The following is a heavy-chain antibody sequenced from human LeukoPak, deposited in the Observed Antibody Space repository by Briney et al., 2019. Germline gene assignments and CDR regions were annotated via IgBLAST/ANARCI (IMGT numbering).Heavy chain of an antibody. D-gene: IGHD3-10*01. CDR3: ARSKLLWFGDGNGMDV. V-gene: IGHV1-2*02. J-gene: IGHJ6*02. CDR1: GYTFTGYY. Sequence: ASVKVSCKASGYTFTGYYMHWVRQAPGQGLEWMGWINPNSGGTNYAQKFQGRVTMTTDTSTSTAYMELRSLRSDDTAVYYCARSKLLWFGDGNGMDVWGQGTTVTVSS. CDR2: INPNSGGT.